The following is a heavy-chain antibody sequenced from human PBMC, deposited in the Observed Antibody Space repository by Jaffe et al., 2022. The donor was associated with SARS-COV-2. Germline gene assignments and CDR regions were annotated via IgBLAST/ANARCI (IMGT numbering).Heavy chain of an antibody. Sequence: QVQLQQWGAGLLKPSETLSLTCAVYGGSFSGYYWSWIRQPPGKGLEWIGEINHSGSTNYNPSLKSRVTISLDTSKNQFSLKLSSVTAADTAVYYCARRIVQHLVLYFDYWGQGTLVTVSS. CDR2: INHSGST. V-gene: IGHV4-34*01. CDR3: ARRIVQHLVLYFDY. J-gene: IGHJ4*02. D-gene: IGHD6-13*01. CDR1: GGSFSGYY.